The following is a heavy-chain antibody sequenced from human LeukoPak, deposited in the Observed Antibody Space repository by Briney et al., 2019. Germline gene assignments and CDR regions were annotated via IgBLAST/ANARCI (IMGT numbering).Heavy chain of an antibody. V-gene: IGHV3-23*01. Sequence: QSGGSLRLSCAASGFTFSSYAMSWVRQAPGKGLELVAAISGSGDNTHSADSVKGRFTISRDNSKNTLYLEMNSLRAEDTAIYYCAKLAHGWYDFTYFDYWGQGTLVTVSS. CDR3: AKLAHGWYDFTYFDY. J-gene: IGHJ4*02. CDR2: ISGSGDNT. CDR1: GFTFSSYA. D-gene: IGHD6-19*01.